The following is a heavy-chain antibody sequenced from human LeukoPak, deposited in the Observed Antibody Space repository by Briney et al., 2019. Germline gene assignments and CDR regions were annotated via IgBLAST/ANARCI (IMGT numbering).Heavy chain of an antibody. Sequence: ASVKVSCKASGYTFTSYGISWVRQAPGQGLEWMGWISPYNGNTKYAQKLQGRVTMTTDTSMSTAYMELRSLRSDDTAVYHCARSPRDSSGYHYVGALDIWGQGTMVTVSS. D-gene: IGHD3-22*01. CDR3: ARSPRDSSGYHYVGALDI. CDR1: GYTFTSYG. V-gene: IGHV1-18*01. CDR2: ISPYNGNT. J-gene: IGHJ3*02.